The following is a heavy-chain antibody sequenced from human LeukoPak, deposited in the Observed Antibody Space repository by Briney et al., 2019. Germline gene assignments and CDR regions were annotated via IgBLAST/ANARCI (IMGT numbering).Heavy chain of an antibody. CDR1: GFTVSNNY. Sequence: GGSLRLSCAASGFTVSNNYMSWVRQAPGKGLEWVSVIYSGGGTFYSEFVKGRFTISRDYSKNTLYLQMNSLRADDTAMYYCAKDRTTVGTDYWGQGTLVTVSS. CDR3: AKDRTTVGTDY. J-gene: IGHJ4*02. D-gene: IGHD1-26*01. CDR2: IYSGGGT. V-gene: IGHV3-53*05.